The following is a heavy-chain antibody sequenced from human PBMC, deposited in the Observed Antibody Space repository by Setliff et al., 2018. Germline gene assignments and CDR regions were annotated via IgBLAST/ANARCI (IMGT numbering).Heavy chain of an antibody. J-gene: IGHJ6*04. Sequence: SETLSLTCTVPGGSISSYYWSWIRQPPGKGLEWIGYIYYSGSTNYNPSLKSRVTISVDTSKNQFSLKLSSVTAADTAVYYCARGGLGAFSLRSMDVWGKGTTVTVSS. V-gene: IGHV4-59*01. CDR3: ARGGLGAFSLRSMDV. CDR1: GGSISSYY. D-gene: IGHD3-3*02. CDR2: IYYSGST.